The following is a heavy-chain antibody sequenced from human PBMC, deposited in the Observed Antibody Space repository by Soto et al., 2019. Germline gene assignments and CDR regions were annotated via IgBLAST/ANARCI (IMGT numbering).Heavy chain of an antibody. Sequence: PSETLSLTCAVYGGSFSGYYLSWIRQPPGKGLEWIGEINHSGSTNYNPSLKSRVTISVDTSKNQFSLKLSSVTAADTAVYYCARGPQGSSWYYFDYWGQGTLVTVS. CDR2: INHSGST. V-gene: IGHV4-34*01. D-gene: IGHD6-13*01. J-gene: IGHJ4*02. CDR3: ARGPQGSSWYYFDY. CDR1: GGSFSGYY.